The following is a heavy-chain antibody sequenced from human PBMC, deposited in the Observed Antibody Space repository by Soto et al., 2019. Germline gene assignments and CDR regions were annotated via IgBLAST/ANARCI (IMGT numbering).Heavy chain of an antibody. J-gene: IGHJ3*02. CDR2: INPSGGNT. Sequence: ASVKVSCKASGYTFTSYYMHWVRQAPGQGLEWMGIINPSGGNTSYAQKFQGRVTMTTDTSTSTAYMELSSLRSDDTAVYYCARKIDAFDIWGQGTMVTVSS. CDR1: GYTFTSYY. V-gene: IGHV1-46*01. CDR3: ARKIDAFDI.